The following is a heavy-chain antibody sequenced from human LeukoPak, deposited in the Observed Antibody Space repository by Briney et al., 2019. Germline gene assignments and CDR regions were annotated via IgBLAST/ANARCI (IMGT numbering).Heavy chain of an antibody. D-gene: IGHD3-10*01. CDR3: ASFREAGEGYYGSGRNYYYGMDV. CDR1: GFTFSSYN. CDR2: ISSSSSYI. V-gene: IGHV3-21*01. Sequence: GGSLRLSCAASGFTFSSYNMNWVRQAPGKGLEWVSSISSSSSYIYYADSVKGRFTISRDNAKNSLYLQMNSLRAEDTAVYYCASFREAGEGYYGSGRNYYYGMDVWGQGTTVTVSS. J-gene: IGHJ6*02.